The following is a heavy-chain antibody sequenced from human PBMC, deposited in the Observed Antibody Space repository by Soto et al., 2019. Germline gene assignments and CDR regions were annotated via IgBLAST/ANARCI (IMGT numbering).Heavy chain of an antibody. CDR3: ARDFAYFDS. Sequence: LEPLSLSCTVSGASCKREGCSWSWIRQPPGKGLEWVGYVYHTGRTSYNPSLKSRVSISMDTSKNQFSLNLDAVTAADTAVYFCARDFAYFDSWGQGALVTGSS. J-gene: IGHJ4*02. D-gene: IGHD3-3*01. CDR2: VYHTGRT. V-gene: IGHV4-61*08. CDR1: GASCKREGCS.